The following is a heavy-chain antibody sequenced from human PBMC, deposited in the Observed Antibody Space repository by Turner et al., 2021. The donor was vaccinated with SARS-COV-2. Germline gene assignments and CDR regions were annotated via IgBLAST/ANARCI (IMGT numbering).Heavy chain of an antibody. J-gene: IGHJ6*02. CDR1: GFTFSSYW. CDR3: VRDIVVVHHGMDV. Sequence: EVHLVESGGGLVQPGGSLRLSCAASGFTFSSYWMHWVRQAPGKGLVWVSRINSDGSSTSYADSVKGRFTISRDNAKNTLYLQMNSLRAEDTAVYYCVRDIVVVHHGMDVWGQGTTVTVSS. CDR2: INSDGSST. D-gene: IGHD2-2*01. V-gene: IGHV3-74*01.